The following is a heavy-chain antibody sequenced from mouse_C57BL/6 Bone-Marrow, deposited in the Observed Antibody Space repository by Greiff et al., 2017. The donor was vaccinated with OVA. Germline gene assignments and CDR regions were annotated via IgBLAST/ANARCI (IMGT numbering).Heavy chain of an antibody. D-gene: IGHD1-1*01. CDR3: ARGGFITTVVATPWYFDV. Sequence: QVQLQQPGAELVKPGASVKMSCKASGYTFTSYWITWVKQRPGQGLEWIGDIYPGSGSTNYNEKFKSKATLTVDTSSSTAYMQLSSLTSEDSAVYYCARGGFITTVVATPWYFDVWGTGTTVTVSS. CDR1: GYTFTSYW. CDR2: IYPGSGST. V-gene: IGHV1-55*01. J-gene: IGHJ1*03.